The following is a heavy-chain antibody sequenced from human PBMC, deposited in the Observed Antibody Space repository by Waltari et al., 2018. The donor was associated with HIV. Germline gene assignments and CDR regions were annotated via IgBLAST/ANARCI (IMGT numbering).Heavy chain of an antibody. V-gene: IGHV5-51*03. CDR1: GFRFTNSW. Sequence: EVHLVQSGAEVKKPGESLKISCKASGFRFTNSWIGWVRQMPGKGLEWMGVIYAGDSDTTYRPSFQGQVTISTDKSINTAYLQWSSLKASDTAIYYCARGNRWQVLSWFDYWGQGTLVTVSS. D-gene: IGHD6-19*01. CDR2: IYAGDSDT. CDR3: ARGNRWQVLSWFDY. J-gene: IGHJ4*02.